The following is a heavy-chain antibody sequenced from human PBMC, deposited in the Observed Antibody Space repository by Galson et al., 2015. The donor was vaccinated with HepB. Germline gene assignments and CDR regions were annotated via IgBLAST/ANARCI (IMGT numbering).Heavy chain of an antibody. J-gene: IGHJ6*02. V-gene: IGHV3-15*01. CDR3: TTGSRQHTIYGMDV. CDR1: GFTFSNAW. Sequence: SLRLSCAASGFTFSNAWMSWVRQAPGKGLEWVGRIKSKTDGGTTDYAAPVKGRFTISRDDSKNTLYLQMNSLKTEDTAVYYCTTGSRQHTIYGMDVWGQGTTVTVSS. CDR2: IKSKTDGGTT. D-gene: IGHD6-13*01.